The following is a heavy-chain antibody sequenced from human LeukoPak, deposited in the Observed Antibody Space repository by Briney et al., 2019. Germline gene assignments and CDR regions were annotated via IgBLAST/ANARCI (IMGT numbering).Heavy chain of an antibody. D-gene: IGHD3-22*01. CDR1: GGSFSGYY. Sequence: SETLSLTCAVYGGSFSGYYWNWIRQPPGKGLEWIGEINHSGSTNYNPSLKSRVTISVDTSKNQFSLNLSSVTAADTAVYYCARGGRSWLFLKRYFDLWGRGTLVTVSS. CDR3: ARGGRSWLFLKRYFDL. CDR2: INHSGST. V-gene: IGHV4-34*01. J-gene: IGHJ2*01.